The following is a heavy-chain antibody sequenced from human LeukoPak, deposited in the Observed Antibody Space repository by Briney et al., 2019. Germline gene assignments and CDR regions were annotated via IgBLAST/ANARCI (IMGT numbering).Heavy chain of an antibody. Sequence: SETLSLTCAVYGGSFSGYYWSWIRQPPGKGLEWIGEINHSGSTNYNPSLKSRVTISVDTSKNQFSLKLSSVTAADTAVYHCARGRDSSSWYDGFDYWGQGTLVTVSS. J-gene: IGHJ4*02. CDR3: ARGRDSSSWYDGFDY. CDR2: INHSGST. V-gene: IGHV4-34*01. CDR1: GGSFSGYY. D-gene: IGHD6-13*01.